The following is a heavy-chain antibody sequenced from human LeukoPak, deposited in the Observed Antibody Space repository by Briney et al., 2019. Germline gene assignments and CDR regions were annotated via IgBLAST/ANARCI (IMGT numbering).Heavy chain of an antibody. CDR2: ISSSSYI. CDR3: ARDPPYDFWSGTTAHY. Sequence: GGSLRLSCAASGFTFSSYSMNWVRQAPGKGLEWVSSISSSSYIYYADSVKGRFTISRDNAKNSLYLQMNSLRAEDTAVYYCARDPPYDFWSGTTAHYWGQGTLVTVSS. D-gene: IGHD3-3*01. CDR1: GFTFSSYS. V-gene: IGHV3-21*01. J-gene: IGHJ4*02.